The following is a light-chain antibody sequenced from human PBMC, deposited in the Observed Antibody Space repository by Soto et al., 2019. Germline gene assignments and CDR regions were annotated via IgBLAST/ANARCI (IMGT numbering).Light chain of an antibody. Sequence: EIVMTQSPGTLSLSPGERATLSCRASQSVSSSYLAWYQQTPGQAPRLLVYDTSYRATGVPDRFSGSGSGTEFTLTISSLESDDFAVYYCQQYENWPRTFGQGTKVDIK. CDR1: QSVSSSY. CDR2: DTS. V-gene: IGKV3-20*01. CDR3: QQYENWPRT. J-gene: IGKJ1*01.